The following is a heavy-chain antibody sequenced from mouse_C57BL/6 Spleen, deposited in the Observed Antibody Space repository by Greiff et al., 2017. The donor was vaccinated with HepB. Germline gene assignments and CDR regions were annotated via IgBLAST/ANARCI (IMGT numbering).Heavy chain of an antibody. V-gene: IGHV1-64*01. D-gene: IGHD2-4*01. Sequence: QVQLQQPGAELVKPGASVKLSCKASGYTFTSYWMHWVKQRPGQGLEWIGMIHPNSGSTNYNAKFKSKATLTVDKSSSTAYMQLSSLTSEDSAVYYCAHYDYDDGAWFAYWGQGTLVTVSA. J-gene: IGHJ3*01. CDR3: AHYDYDDGAWFAY. CDR1: GYTFTSYW. CDR2: IHPNSGST.